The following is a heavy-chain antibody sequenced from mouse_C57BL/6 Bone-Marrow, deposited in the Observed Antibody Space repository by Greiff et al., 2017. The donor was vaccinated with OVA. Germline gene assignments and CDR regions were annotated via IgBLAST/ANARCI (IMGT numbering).Heavy chain of an antibody. CDR3: TRGGGNDAPGYFDV. J-gene: IGHJ1*03. V-gene: IGHV6-6*01. CDR2: IRNKANNHAT. Sequence: EVQGVESGGGLVQPGGSMKLSCAASGFTFSDAWMDWVRQSPEKGLEWVAEIRNKANNHATYYAESVKGRFTISRDDSKSSVYLQMNSLRAEDTGIYYCTRGGGNDAPGYFDVWGTGTTVTVSS. D-gene: IGHD2-2*01. CDR1: GFTFSDAW.